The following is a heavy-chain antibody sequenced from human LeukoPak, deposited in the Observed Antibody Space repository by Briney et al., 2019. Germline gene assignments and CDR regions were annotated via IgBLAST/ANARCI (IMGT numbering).Heavy chain of an antibody. J-gene: IGHJ1*01. CDR2: IYYSGTT. V-gene: IGHV4-59*01. CDR3: AREDYCSGGSCYSGYFQH. D-gene: IGHD2-15*01. Sequence: SETLSLTCTVSGGSISSYYWSWIRQPPGKGLEWIGYIYYSGTTNYNPSLKSRVTISVDTSKDQFSLKLSSVTAADTAVYYCAREDYCSGGSCYSGYFQHWGQGTLVTVSS. CDR1: GGSISSYY.